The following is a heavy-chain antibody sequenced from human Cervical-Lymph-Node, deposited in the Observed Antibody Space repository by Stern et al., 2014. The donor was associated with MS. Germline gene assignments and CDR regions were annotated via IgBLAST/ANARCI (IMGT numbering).Heavy chain of an antibody. CDR3: ARGAYGSGDPKWFDP. Sequence: EVQLVESGAEVKKPGESLRISCKDSGYRFSSYWINWVRQTPEKGLEWMGRIDPSDSYTNYSPSFQGHVTVSIDKSISTAFLQWSSLMASDTALYYCARGAYGSGDPKWFDPWGQGTLVTVSS. D-gene: IGHD3-10*01. CDR1: GYRFSSYW. CDR2: IDPSDSYT. J-gene: IGHJ5*02. V-gene: IGHV5-10-1*03.